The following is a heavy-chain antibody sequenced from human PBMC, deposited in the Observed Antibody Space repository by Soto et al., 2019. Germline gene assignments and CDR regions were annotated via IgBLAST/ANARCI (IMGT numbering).Heavy chain of an antibody. Sequence: VGSLRLSCAASGFIFSTYDMHWVRQAPGKGLEWVARISYAGTDKYYADSVKGRFTISRDNSKDTLYLQMNSLRAEDTAVYYCARVVQTPMLLYYWGQGALVTVSS. D-gene: IGHD3-10*01. CDR3: ARVVQTPMLLYY. CDR1: GFIFSTYD. CDR2: ISYAGTDK. V-gene: IGHV3-33*05. J-gene: IGHJ4*02.